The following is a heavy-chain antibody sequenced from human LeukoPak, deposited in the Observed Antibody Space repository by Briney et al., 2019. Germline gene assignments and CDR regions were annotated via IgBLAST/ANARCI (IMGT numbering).Heavy chain of an antibody. CDR2: ISGSGGST. D-gene: IGHD3-22*01. V-gene: IGHV3-23*01. CDR1: GFTFSNFA. CDR3: AKGIDEAMIVVA. J-gene: IGHJ5*02. Sequence: GGSLRLSCAASGFTFSNFALSWVRQAPGKGLEWVSAISGSGGSTYYADSVKGRFTISRDNSKNTLYLQMNSLRAEDTAVYYCAKGIDEAMIVVAWGQGTLVTVSS.